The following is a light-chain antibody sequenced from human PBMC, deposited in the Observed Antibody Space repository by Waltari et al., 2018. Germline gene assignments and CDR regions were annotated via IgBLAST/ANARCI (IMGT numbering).Light chain of an antibody. J-gene: IGKJ5*01. CDR3: QQRSSWPLT. CDR1: QSVSHY. Sequence: EIVLTQSPATLSLSPGESATLSCRASQSVSHYLAWYQQKPGPAPRLLISDAFNRATGVPARFSGSGSGTDFTLIISSLEPEDFAVYYCQQRSSWPLTFGQGTRLDIK. V-gene: IGKV3-11*01. CDR2: DAF.